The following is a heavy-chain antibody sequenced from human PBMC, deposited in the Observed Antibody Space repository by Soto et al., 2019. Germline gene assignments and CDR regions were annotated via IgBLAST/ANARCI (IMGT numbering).Heavy chain of an antibody. CDR1: GGSFSGYY. Sequence: SETLSLTCAVYGGSFSGYYWSWIRQPPGKGLEWIGEINHSGSTDYNPSLKSRVTISVDTSKNQFSLKLSSVTAADTAVYYCARDGLVLNYYYYYGMDVWGQGTTVTVSS. D-gene: IGHD6-19*01. CDR3: ARDGLVLNYYYYYGMDV. CDR2: INHSGST. V-gene: IGHV4-34*01. J-gene: IGHJ6*02.